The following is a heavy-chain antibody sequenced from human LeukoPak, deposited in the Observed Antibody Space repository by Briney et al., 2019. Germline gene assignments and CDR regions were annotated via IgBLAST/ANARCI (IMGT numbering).Heavy chain of an antibody. V-gene: IGHV4-39*01. Sequence: KPSETLSLTCTVSGGSISSSSYYWGWIRQPPGKGLEWIGSIYYSGSTYYNPSLKSRVTISVVTSKNQFSLKLNSVTAADTAVYYCAGQGPLTTAVTTRTNPFDYWGQGTLVTVSS. CDR1: GGSISSSSYY. D-gene: IGHD4-11*01. CDR2: IYYSGST. CDR3: AGQGPLTTAVTTRTNPFDY. J-gene: IGHJ4*02.